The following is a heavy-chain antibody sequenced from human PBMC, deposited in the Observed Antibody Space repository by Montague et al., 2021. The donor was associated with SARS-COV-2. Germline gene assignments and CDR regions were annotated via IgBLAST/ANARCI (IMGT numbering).Heavy chain of an antibody. J-gene: IGHJ4*02. CDR2: IYHSGST. Sequence: SETVSLTCGVSGGSISSSHWWNWVRQPPGKGLEWIGEIYHSGSTNYNPSLKNRVIISIDKSKNQFSLKLSSVTAADAAVYYCATGPPSGLSVAGFDYWGQGTLVTVPS. CDR1: GGSISSSHW. CDR3: ATGPPSGLSVAGFDY. D-gene: IGHD6-19*01. V-gene: IGHV4-4*02.